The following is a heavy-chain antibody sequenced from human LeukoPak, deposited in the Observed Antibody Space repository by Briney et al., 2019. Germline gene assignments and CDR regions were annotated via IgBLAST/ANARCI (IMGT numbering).Heavy chain of an antibody. CDR3: TKDRIGARPNDAFDI. CDR2: ISGSGRTT. J-gene: IGHJ3*02. V-gene: IGHV3-23*01. Sequence: GGSLRLSCEVSGFTFNNYAMTWVRQPPGKGLEWVSVISGSGRTTDYADSVKGRFTVSRDNSKNTLHLQVNSLRVEDTAVFYCTKDRIGARPNDAFDIWGQGTMVTVSS. D-gene: IGHD6-6*01. CDR1: GFTFNNYA.